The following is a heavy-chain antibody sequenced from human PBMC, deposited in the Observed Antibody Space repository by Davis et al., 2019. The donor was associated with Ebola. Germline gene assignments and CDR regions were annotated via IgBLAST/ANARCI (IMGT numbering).Heavy chain of an antibody. V-gene: IGHV3-23*01. CDR1: GFTFSIFA. D-gene: IGHD3-22*01. Sequence: GGSLRLSCAASGFTFSIFAMNWVRQAPGKGLEWVSAISGSGGSTYYADSVKGRFTISRDNSKNTLYLQMNSLRAEDTAVHYCAKEGVWRQRITMIVVVIPVGFDYWGQGTLVTVSS. CDR3: AKEGVWRQRITMIVVVIPVGFDY. J-gene: IGHJ4*02. CDR2: ISGSGGST.